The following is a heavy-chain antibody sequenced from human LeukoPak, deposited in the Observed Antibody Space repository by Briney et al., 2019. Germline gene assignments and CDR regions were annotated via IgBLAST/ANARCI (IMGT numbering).Heavy chain of an antibody. Sequence: GGSLRLSCAASGFTFDDYGMSWVRHAPGKGLEWVSGINWNGGSTGYADSVKGRFTISRDNAKNSLYLQMNSLRAEDTALYYCARASSGSYRAYFDYWGQGTLVTASS. V-gene: IGHV3-20*04. CDR3: ARASSGSYRAYFDY. D-gene: IGHD1-26*01. J-gene: IGHJ4*02. CDR2: INWNGGST. CDR1: GFTFDDYG.